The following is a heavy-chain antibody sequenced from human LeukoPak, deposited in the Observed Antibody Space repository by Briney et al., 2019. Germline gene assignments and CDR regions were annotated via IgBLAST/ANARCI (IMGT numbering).Heavy chain of an antibody. V-gene: IGHV3-48*02. D-gene: IGHD1-26*01. CDR1: GFTFSSYS. CDR2: ISSSSSTI. J-gene: IGHJ4*02. Sequence: GSLRLSCAASGFTFSSYSMNWVRQAPGKGLEWVSYISSSSSTIYYADSVKGRFTISRDNAKNSLCLQMNSLRDEDTAVYYCARRWSASNDYWGQGTLVTVSS. CDR3: ARRWSASNDY.